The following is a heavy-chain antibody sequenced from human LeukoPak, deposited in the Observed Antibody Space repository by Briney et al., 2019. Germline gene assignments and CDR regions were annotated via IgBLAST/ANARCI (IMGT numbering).Heavy chain of an antibody. J-gene: IGHJ4*02. V-gene: IGHV3-7*01. Sequence: GGSLRLSCAASGFTFSNYWMTWVRQAPGKGLEWVANIKQDGSEKYYVDSVKGQFTISRDNAKNSLYLQMNSLRAEDTAVYYCAREAIIAAAGPDGDYFDYWGQGTLVTVSS. CDR2: IKQDGSEK. CDR3: AREAIIAAAGPDGDYFDY. D-gene: IGHD6-13*01. CDR1: GFTFSNYW.